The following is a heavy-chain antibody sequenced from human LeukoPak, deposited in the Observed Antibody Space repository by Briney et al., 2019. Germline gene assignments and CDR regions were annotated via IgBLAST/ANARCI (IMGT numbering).Heavy chain of an antibody. V-gene: IGHV1-2*02. CDR1: GYTFTGYY. CDR2: INPNSGGT. CDR3: ASGSMVRGVIITPPFDY. D-gene: IGHD3-10*01. J-gene: IGHJ4*02. Sequence: ASVKVSCKASGYTFTGYYMHWVRQAPGQGLEWMGWINPNSGGTNYAQKFQGRVTMTRDTSISTAYMELSRLRSDDTAVYYCASGSMVRGVIITPPFDYWGQGTLVTVSS.